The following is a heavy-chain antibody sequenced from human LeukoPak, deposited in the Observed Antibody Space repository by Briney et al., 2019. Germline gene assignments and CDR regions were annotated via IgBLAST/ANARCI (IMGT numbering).Heavy chain of an antibody. CDR3: ARDHDFWSSLRAFDI. J-gene: IGHJ3*02. CDR1: GFTFSSYS. CDR2: ISSSSSTI. D-gene: IGHD3-3*01. Sequence: GRSLRLSCAASGFTFSSYSMNWVRQAPGKGLEWVSYISSSSSTIYYADSVKGRFTISRDNAKNSLYLQMNSLRAEDTAVYYCARDHDFWSSLRAFDIWGQGTMVTVSS. V-gene: IGHV3-48*04.